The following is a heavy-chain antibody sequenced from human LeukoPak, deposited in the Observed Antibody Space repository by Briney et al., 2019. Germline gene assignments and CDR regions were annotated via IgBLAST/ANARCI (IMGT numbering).Heavy chain of an antibody. CDR2: IYSGGST. V-gene: IGHV3-53*01. CDR3: ARAPTSSPKYYFDY. Sequence: GGSLRLSCAASGFTVSSNYMSWVRQAPGKGLEWVSVIYSGGSTYYADSVKGRFTISRDNSKNMLYLQMNSLRAEDTAVYYCARAPTSSPKYYFDYWGQGTLVTVSS. J-gene: IGHJ4*02. CDR1: GFTVSSNY.